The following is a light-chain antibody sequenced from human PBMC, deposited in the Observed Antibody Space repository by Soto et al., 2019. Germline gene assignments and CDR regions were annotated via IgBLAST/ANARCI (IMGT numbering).Light chain of an antibody. CDR1: QSISSY. V-gene: IGKV3-11*01. CDR2: DAS. J-gene: IGKJ5*01. Sequence: EIVLTQSPATLSLSPGERATLSCRASQSISSYLAWYQQKPGQAPRLLIYDASNRATGIPARFSGSGPGTDFTLTISSLEPEDCAVYYCQQRSNWPPITFGHGTRLEIK. CDR3: QQRSNWPPIT.